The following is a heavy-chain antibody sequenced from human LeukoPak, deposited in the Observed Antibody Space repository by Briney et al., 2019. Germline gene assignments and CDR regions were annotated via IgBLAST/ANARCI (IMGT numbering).Heavy chain of an antibody. D-gene: IGHD2-15*01. J-gene: IGHJ4*02. CDR3: ATAPPRRHCRGGTCYILYIDY. V-gene: IGHV3-23*01. Sequence: PGGSLRLSCAASGFTFSSYAMSWVRQAPGKGLEWVSAISGSGGSTYYADSVKGRFTISRDNSKNTLYLQMNSLRAEDTAVSYCATAPPRRHCRGGTCYILYIDYWGQGTLVTVSS. CDR2: ISGSGGST. CDR1: GFTFSSYA.